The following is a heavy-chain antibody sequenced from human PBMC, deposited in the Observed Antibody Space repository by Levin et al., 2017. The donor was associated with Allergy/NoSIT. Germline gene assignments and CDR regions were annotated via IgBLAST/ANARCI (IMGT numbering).Heavy chain of an antibody. J-gene: IGHJ4*02. D-gene: IGHD2-2*01. V-gene: IGHV3-23*01. CDR1: GFTFSSYT. Sequence: GGSLRLSCAASGFTFSSYTMSWVRQAPGKGLEWVSAISGSGGNTYYADSVKGRFTISRDNSKNTLYLQMNSLRAEDTAVYYCAKKSCSSTCNFDYWGQGTLVTVSA. CDR2: ISGSGGNT. CDR3: AKKSCSSTCNFDY.